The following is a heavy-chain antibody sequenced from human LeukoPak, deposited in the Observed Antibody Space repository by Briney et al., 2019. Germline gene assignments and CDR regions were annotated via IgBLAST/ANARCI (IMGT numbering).Heavy chain of an antibody. CDR2: IDSGGTTT. J-gene: IGHJ4*02. CDR1: GFYFRTYR. Sequence: GGSLRLSCEASGFYFRTYRMHWARQAPGKGLMWVSSIDSGGTTTPYADSVKGRFTISRDNAKNTLYLQMSSLRAEDTAVYYCARDHSGLGYWGRGTLVTVSS. CDR3: ARDHSGLGY. D-gene: IGHD3-10*01. V-gene: IGHV3-74*01.